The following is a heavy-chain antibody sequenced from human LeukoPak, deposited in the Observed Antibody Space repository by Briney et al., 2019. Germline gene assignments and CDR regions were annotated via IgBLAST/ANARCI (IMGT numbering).Heavy chain of an antibody. CDR2: IYYSGST. D-gene: IGHD6-13*01. V-gene: IGHV4-59*01. CDR3: ARQAAATLDY. Sequence: SETLSLTCTVSGGSISSYYWSWIRQPPGKGLEWIGYIYYSGSTNYNPSLKSRVTISVDTSKNQFSLKLSSVTAADTAVYYCARQAAATLDYWGQGTLVTVSS. CDR1: GGSISSYY. J-gene: IGHJ4*02.